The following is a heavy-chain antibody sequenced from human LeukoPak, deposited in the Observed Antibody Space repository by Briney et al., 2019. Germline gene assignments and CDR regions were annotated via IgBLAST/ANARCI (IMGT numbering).Heavy chain of an antibody. Sequence: SETLSLTCNVSGGSISISGYYWGWIRQPPGKGLEWIGSIYYSGDTYYNPSLKSRVTLSVDTSKNQFSLKLTSVTAADTAVYFRARDRGYYWYFDLWGRGTLVTVSS. CDR2: IYYSGDT. D-gene: IGHD5-12*01. CDR1: GGSISISGYY. CDR3: ARDRGYYWYFDL. V-gene: IGHV4-39*07. J-gene: IGHJ2*01.